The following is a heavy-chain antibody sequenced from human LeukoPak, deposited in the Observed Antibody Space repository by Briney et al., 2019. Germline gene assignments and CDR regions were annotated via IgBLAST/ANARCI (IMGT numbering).Heavy chain of an antibody. J-gene: IGHJ4*02. Sequence: GGSLRLSCVASGFTFTNYAMNWVRQAPGKGLDWVSFSSGSGDNSYYADSVKGRFTISRDNSKNTIYLQMNSLRVEDTAVYYCAKTTLFDFWRGYSVYFDFWGQGTPVTVSS. CDR3: AKTTLFDFWRGYSVYFDF. D-gene: IGHD3-3*01. V-gene: IGHV3-23*01. CDR2: SSGSGDNS. CDR1: GFTFTNYA.